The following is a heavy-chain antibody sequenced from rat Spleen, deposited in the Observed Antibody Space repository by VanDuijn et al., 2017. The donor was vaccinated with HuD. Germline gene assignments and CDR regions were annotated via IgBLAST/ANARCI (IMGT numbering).Heavy chain of an antibody. V-gene: IGHV5-29*01. D-gene: IGHD1-4*01. CDR3: ARHEDPGIRSFDY. CDR1: GFTFSNYG. Sequence: EVQLVESGGGLVQPGRSLKLSCAASGFTFSNYGMHWIRQAPTKGLEWVATISYDGSSTYYRDSVKGRFTISRDNAKSTLYLQMDSLRSEDTATYYCARHEDPGIRSFDYWGQGVMVTVSS. J-gene: IGHJ2*01. CDR2: ISYDGSST.